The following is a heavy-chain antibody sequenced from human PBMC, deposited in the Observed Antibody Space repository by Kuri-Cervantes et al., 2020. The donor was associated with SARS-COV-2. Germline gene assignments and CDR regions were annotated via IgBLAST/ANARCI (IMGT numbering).Heavy chain of an antibody. J-gene: IGHJ4*02. CDR3: ARGQQLVAEPFDY. Sequence: ASVKVSCKASGYTFTSYYMHWVRQAPGQRLEWMGWINAGNGNTKYSQKFQGRVTITRDTSASTAYMELSSLRSEDTAVYYCARGQQLVAEPFDYWGQGTLVTVSS. CDR1: GYTFTSYY. V-gene: IGHV1-3*01. D-gene: IGHD6-6*01. CDR2: INAGNGNT.